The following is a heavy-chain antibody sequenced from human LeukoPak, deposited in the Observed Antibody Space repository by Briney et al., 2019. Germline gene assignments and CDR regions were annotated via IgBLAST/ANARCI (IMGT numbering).Heavy chain of an antibody. CDR1: GGSISSSIYY. D-gene: IGHD6-19*01. J-gene: IGHJ5*02. Sequence: PSETLSLTCTVSGGSISSSIYYWGWIRQPPGKGLEWIGSIYYSGSTYYNPSLKSRVTISVDTSKNQFSLKLSSVTAADTAVYYCARRGIAVAASRFDPWGQGTLVTVSS. V-gene: IGHV4-39*01. CDR3: ARRGIAVAASRFDP. CDR2: IYYSGST.